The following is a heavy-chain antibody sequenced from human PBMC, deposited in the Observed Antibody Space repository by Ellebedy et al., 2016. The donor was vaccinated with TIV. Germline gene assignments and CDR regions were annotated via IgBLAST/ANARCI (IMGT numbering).Heavy chain of an antibody. V-gene: IGHV3-33*01. Sequence: GESLKISCAASGSPFSRYGTQWVRQAPGKGLQCLAVIWYDVTAKFYAQSVKGRFTISRDNSQNTLYLEMNSMGADDTALYYCARELGGSGGSDFDYWGQGTLVTVSS. J-gene: IGHJ4*02. D-gene: IGHD2-15*01. CDR2: IWYDVTAK. CDR3: ARELGGSGGSDFDY. CDR1: GSPFSRYG.